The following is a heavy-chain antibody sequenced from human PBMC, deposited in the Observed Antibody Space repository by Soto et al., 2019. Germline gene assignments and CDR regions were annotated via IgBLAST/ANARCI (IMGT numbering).Heavy chain of an antibody. CDR3: AKDQTDVTLFDY. Sequence: PXGSLGLSCAASGFSFSSLAMSGVRQAPGKGLEWVSSISGRGVDTLYADSVKGRFTISRDNSRNTLYLQVNSLRAEDTAVYYCAKDQTDVTLFDYWGQGTLVTVSS. D-gene: IGHD2-21*02. CDR2: ISGRGVDT. CDR1: GFSFSSLA. V-gene: IGHV3-23*01. J-gene: IGHJ4*02.